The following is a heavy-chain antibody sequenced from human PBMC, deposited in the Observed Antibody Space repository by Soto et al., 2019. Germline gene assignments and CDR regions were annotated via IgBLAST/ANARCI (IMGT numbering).Heavy chain of an antibody. CDR2: IIPIFGTA. V-gene: IGHV1-69*13. CDR1: GGTFSSYA. J-gene: IGHJ4*02. CDR3: ARIVDCSGGSCYGPQFDY. D-gene: IGHD2-15*01. Sequence: SVKVSCKASGGTFSSYAISWVRQAPGQGLEWMGGIIPIFGTANYAQKFQGRVTITADESTSTAYMELSSLRSEDTAVYYCARIVDCSGGSCYGPQFDYWGQGTLVTVSS.